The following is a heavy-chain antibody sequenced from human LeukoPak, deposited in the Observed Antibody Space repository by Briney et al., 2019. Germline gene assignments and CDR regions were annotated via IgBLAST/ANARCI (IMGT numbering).Heavy chain of an antibody. D-gene: IGHD3-22*01. CDR2: IYYSGST. CDR3: ARVRPYYYDSSGYYPFDY. Sequence: SETLSLTCTVSGGSISSGDYYWSWIRQPPGKGLEWIGYIYYSGSTYYNPSLKSRVTISVDTSKNQFSLKLSSVTAADTAVYYCARVRPYYYDSSGYYPFDYWGQGTLVTVSS. J-gene: IGHJ4*02. V-gene: IGHV4-30-4*01. CDR1: GGSISSGDYY.